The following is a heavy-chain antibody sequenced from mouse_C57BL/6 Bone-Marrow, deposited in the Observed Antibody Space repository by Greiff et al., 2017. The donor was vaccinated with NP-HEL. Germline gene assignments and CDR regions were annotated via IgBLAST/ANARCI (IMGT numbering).Heavy chain of an antibody. D-gene: IGHD1-1*01. J-gene: IGHJ2*01. V-gene: IGHV1-69*01. Sequence: QVQLQQSGAELVMPGASVKLSCKASGYTFTSYWMHWVKQRPGQGLEWIGEIDPSDSYTNYNQKFKGKSTLTVDKSSSTAYMQLSSLTSEDSAVYYCARKDYYGSSYYFDYWGQGTTLTVSS. CDR2: IDPSDSYT. CDR1: GYTFTSYW. CDR3: ARKDYYGSSYYFDY.